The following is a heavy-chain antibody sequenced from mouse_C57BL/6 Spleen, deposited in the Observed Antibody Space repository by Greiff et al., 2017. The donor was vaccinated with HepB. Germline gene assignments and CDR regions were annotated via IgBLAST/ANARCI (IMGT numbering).Heavy chain of an antibody. CDR3: PTTHGYYAMDY. CDR2: IYPGDGDT. V-gene: IGHV1-80*01. Sequence: VQLQQSGAELVKPGASVKISCKASGYAFSSYWMNWVKQRPGKGLEWIGQIYPGDGDTNYNGKFKGKATLTADKSSSTAYMQLSSLTSEDSAVYFCPTTHGYYAMDYWGQLTSVTVSS. CDR1: GYAFSSYW. J-gene: IGHJ4*01.